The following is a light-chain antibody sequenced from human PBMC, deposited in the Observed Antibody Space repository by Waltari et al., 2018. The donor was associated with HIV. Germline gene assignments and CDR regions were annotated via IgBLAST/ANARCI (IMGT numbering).Light chain of an antibody. CDR3: AAWDDSLNGYV. CDR2: GDD. Sequence: QSVLTQPPSASGTPGQRVTISCSGSRSNIGSNSVNWYQQLPGTAPKLLTYGDDQRPSGVPDRFSGSKSGTSASLAISGPQSEDEAVYFCAAWDDSLNGYVFGAGTKVTVL. V-gene: IGLV1-44*01. J-gene: IGLJ1*01. CDR1: RSNIGSNS.